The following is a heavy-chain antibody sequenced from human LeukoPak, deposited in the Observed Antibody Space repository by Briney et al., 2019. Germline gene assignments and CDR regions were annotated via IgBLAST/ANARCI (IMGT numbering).Heavy chain of an antibody. CDR2: ISSSSSYT. V-gene: IGHV3-21*01. J-gene: IGHJ4*02. Sequence: PGGSLRLSCAASGFTFTTYTMNWVRQAPGKGLEWVSSISSSSSYTYYADAVKGRFTISRDNSKNTLYLQMNSLRAEDTAVYYCARDQYGSGSYNPFDYWGQGTLVTVSS. CDR3: ARDQYGSGSYNPFDY. CDR1: GFTFTTYT. D-gene: IGHD3-10*01.